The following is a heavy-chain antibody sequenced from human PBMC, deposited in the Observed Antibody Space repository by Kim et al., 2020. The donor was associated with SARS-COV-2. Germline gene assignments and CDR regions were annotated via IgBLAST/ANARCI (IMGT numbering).Heavy chain of an antibody. V-gene: IGHV3-23*01. CDR3: AKDEGGYSGSYSPHFDY. J-gene: IGHJ4*02. D-gene: IGHD1-26*01. CDR2: ISGSGGST. CDR1: GFTFSSYA. Sequence: GGSLRLSCAASGFTFSSYAMSWVRQAPGKGLEWVSAISGSGGSTYYADSVKGRFTISRDNSKNTLYLQMNSLRAEDTAVYYCAKDEGGYSGSYSPHFDYWGQGTLVTVSS.